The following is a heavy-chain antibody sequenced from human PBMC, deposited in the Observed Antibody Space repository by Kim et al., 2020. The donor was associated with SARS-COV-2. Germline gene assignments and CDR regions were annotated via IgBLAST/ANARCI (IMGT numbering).Heavy chain of an antibody. CDR2: MNPNSGNT. V-gene: IGHV1-8*01. CDR1: GYTFTSYD. J-gene: IGHJ6*02. CDR3: ARDLGYCSSTSCYEEYYYYYGMDV. Sequence: ASVKVSCKASGYTFTSYDINWVRQATGQGLEWMGWMNPNSGNTGYAQKFQGRVTMTRNTSISTAYMELSSLRSEDTAVYYCARDLGYCSSTSCYEEYYYYYGMDVWGQGTTVTVSS. D-gene: IGHD2-2*01.